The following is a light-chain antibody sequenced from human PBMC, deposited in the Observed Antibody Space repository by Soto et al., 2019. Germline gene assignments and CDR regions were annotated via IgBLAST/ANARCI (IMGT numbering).Light chain of an antibody. CDR1: QSIRTY. J-gene: IGKJ1*01. Sequence: DIRMTQSPSSLSASVGDRVTITCRASQSIRTYLNWYQQKPGTAPKLLIDAASSLQSGVPSRFSGSGSGTDFTRTISSLRPEDFATYYCQQSYSTPPTFGQGTKLEFE. CDR3: QQSYSTPPT. V-gene: IGKV1-39*01. CDR2: AAS.